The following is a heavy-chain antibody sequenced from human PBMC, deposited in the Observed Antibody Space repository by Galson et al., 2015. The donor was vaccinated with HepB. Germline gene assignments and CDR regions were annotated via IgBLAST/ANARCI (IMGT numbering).Heavy chain of an antibody. CDR3: ATLPYNIGQVKTPLDI. D-gene: IGHD1-1*01. CDR1: GYSFTTYW. Sequence: QSGAEVKKSGESLKISCKGSGYSFTTYWIGWVRQMPGKGLDWMGVIYPGDSDTRYSPSLEGQITISADKSINTAYLQWTSLRASDTAMYYCATLPYNIGQVKTPLDIWGQGTMVTVSS. V-gene: IGHV5-51*03. J-gene: IGHJ3*02. CDR2: IYPGDSDT.